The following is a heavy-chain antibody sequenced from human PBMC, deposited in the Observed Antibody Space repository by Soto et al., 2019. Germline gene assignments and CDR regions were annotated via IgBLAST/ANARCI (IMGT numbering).Heavy chain of an antibody. D-gene: IGHD1-7*01. CDR3: ARGTGAYNCNYKPPYYYYGMEV. J-gene: IGHJ6*02. CDR1: AYTFTGYD. V-gene: IGHV1-8*01. Sequence: SVKVSCKASAYTFTGYDINWVRQAAGQGLEWMGWMNPNSGSTGYAQKFQGRVTMTRNTSISTAYMELSSLRSEDTAVYYCARGTGAYNCNYKPPYYYYGMEVWGQGTTVTVSS. CDR2: MNPNSGST.